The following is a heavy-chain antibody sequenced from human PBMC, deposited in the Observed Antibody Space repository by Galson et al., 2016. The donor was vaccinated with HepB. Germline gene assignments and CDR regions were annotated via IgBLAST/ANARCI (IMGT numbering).Heavy chain of an antibody. CDR1: GFSFSNYD. J-gene: IGHJ4*02. CDR2: IFSPGKP. CDR3: ARDKDGVYDY. D-gene: IGHD4-17*01. Sequence: SLRLSCAASGFSFSNYDIHWVRQVTGTGLKWVPAIFSPGKPHYAASVRGRITISRENAKNSVYLQMNSLRAEDTAVYFCARDKDGVYDYWGQGTLVTVSS. V-gene: IGHV3-13*05.